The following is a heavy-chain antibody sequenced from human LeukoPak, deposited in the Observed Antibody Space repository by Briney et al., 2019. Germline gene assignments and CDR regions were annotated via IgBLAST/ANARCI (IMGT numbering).Heavy chain of an antibody. Sequence: GGSLRLSCAASGFTFSSYSMNWVRQAPGKGLEWVSSISSSSGYIYYADSVKGRFTIFRDNARNSLYLQMDNLRVEDTGVYYCTRDLGTGRPHDFWGQGTLVTVSS. D-gene: IGHD3/OR15-3a*01. CDR1: GFTFSSYS. J-gene: IGHJ4*02. CDR3: TRDLGTGRPHDF. V-gene: IGHV3-21*01. CDR2: ISSSSGYI.